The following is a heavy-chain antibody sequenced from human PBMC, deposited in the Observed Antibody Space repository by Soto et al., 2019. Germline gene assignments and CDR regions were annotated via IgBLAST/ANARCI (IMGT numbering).Heavy chain of an antibody. CDR3: ARGGHVFRSGYFDY. D-gene: IGHD6-25*01. J-gene: IGHJ4*02. CDR2: INHSGST. V-gene: IGHV4-34*01. Sequence: QVQLQQWGAGLLKPSETLSLTCAVYGGSFSGYYWSWISQTPGKGLEGIGEINHSGSTKYNPSLKSRVTRSGDTSKNQFSLKLSSVTAADTAVYYCARGGHVFRSGYFDYWGQGTLDTVSS. CDR1: GGSFSGYY.